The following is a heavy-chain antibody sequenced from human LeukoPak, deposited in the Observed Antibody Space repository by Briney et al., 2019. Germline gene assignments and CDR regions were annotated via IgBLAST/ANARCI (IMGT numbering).Heavy chain of an antibody. J-gene: IGHJ6*03. Sequence: HGASVKVSCKASGYTFTSYDINWVRQATGQGLEWMGWMNPNSGNTGYAQKFQGRVTITRNTSISTAYMELSSLRSEDTAVYYCARVPWELLDYYYYYYMDVWGKGTTVTVSS. D-gene: IGHD1-26*01. V-gene: IGHV1-8*03. CDR1: GYTFTSYD. CDR3: ARVPWELLDYYYYYYMDV. CDR2: MNPNSGNT.